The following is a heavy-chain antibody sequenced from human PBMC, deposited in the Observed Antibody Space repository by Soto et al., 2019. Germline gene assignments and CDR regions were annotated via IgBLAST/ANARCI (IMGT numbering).Heavy chain of an antibody. CDR3: ARGAIAARTHHRPPNYYYYGMDV. V-gene: IGHV1-69*01. CDR1: GGTFSSYA. D-gene: IGHD6-6*01. Sequence: QVQLVQSGAEVKKPGSSVKVSCKASGGTFSSYAISWVRQAPGRGLEWMGGIIPIFGTANYAQKFQGRVTITADESTSTAYMELSSLRSEDTAVYYCARGAIAARTHHRPPNYYYYGMDVWGQGTTVTVSS. J-gene: IGHJ6*02. CDR2: IIPIFGTA.